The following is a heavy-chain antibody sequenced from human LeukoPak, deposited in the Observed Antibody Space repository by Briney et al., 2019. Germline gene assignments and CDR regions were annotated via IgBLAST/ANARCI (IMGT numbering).Heavy chain of an antibody. CDR3: ARATGWFDP. CDR2: IYYSGST. Sequence: SETLSLTCTVSVGSISSYYWSWIRQPPGKGLEWIGYIYYSGSTNYNPSLKSRVTISVDTSKNQFSLKLSSVTAADTAVYYCARATGWFDPWGQGTLVTVSS. V-gene: IGHV4-59*01. D-gene: IGHD4-17*01. J-gene: IGHJ5*02. CDR1: VGSISSYY.